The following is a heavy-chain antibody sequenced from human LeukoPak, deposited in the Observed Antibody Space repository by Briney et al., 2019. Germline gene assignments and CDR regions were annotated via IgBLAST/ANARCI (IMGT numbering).Heavy chain of an antibody. CDR1: GGFISSGGYY. V-gene: IGHV4-31*03. CDR2: IYYSGST. J-gene: IGHJ3*02. CDR3: ARGGESLRLGELSPFAAFDI. D-gene: IGHD3-16*02. Sequence: KASQTLSLTCTVSGGFISSGGYYWSWIRQHPGKGLEWIGYIYYSGSTYYNPSLKSRVTISVDTSKNQFSLKLSSVTAADTAVYYCARGGESLRLGELSPFAAFDIWGQGTMVTVSS.